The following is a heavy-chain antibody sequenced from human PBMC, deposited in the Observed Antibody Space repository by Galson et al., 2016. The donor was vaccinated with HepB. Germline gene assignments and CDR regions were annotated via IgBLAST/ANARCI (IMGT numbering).Heavy chain of an antibody. J-gene: IGHJ4*02. CDR1: GDSVSSNSAA. CDR3: VRDAVSDSTSPWDY. V-gene: IGHV6-1*01. CDR2: TYYRSKWYN. D-gene: IGHD2-2*01. Sequence: CAISGDSVSSNSAAWNWIRQSPSRGLEWLGRTYYRSKWYNDYAVSVKGRITINPDTPKNQFSLQLNSVTPEDTAGYYCVRDAVSDSTSPWDYLGQGTLVTVSS.